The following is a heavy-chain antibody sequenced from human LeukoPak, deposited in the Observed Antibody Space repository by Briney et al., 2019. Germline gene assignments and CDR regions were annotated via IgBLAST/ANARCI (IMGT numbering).Heavy chain of an antibody. CDR1: GGTFSSYA. D-gene: IGHD3-10*01. V-gene: IGHV1-18*01. J-gene: IGHJ5*02. CDR3: ARDHRLTTMVRGVITHLSGWFDP. Sequence: ASVKVSCKASGGTFSSYAISWVRQAPGQGLEWMGWTNPDNGNTNCAQKFQGRVSITTDTSTRTAYMELRSLRSDDTAVYYCARDHRLTTMVRGVITHLSGWFDPWGQGTLVTVSS. CDR2: TNPDNGNT.